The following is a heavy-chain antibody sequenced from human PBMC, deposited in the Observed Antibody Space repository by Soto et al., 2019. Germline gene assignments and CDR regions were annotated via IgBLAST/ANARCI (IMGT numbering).Heavy chain of an antibody. Sequence: KLSETLSLTCAVYGGSVNGYYWNWIRQPPGKGLEWIGEINHTGGTHYNPSLKSRVTMSVDTSKNQFSLKLNSVTAADTAVYYCARVDILTVYGCMDVWGQGTTVTVSS. D-gene: IGHD3-9*01. CDR2: INHTGGT. J-gene: IGHJ6*02. V-gene: IGHV4-34*10. CDR3: ARVDILTVYGCMDV. CDR1: GGSVNGYY.